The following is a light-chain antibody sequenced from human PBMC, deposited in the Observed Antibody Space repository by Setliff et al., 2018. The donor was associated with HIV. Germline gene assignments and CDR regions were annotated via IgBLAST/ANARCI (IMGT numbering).Light chain of an antibody. CDR1: GSNVGSYDL. CDR2: EVN. CDR3: CSYAGFSTYV. V-gene: IGLV2-23*02. J-gene: IGLJ1*01. Sequence: QSVLTQPASVSGSPGQSITISCTGTGSNVGSYDLVSWYQQHPGKAPKFILYEVNKRPSGVSDRFSGSKSGNTASLTISGLQAEDEAVYHRCSYAGFSTYVFGTGTKVTVL.